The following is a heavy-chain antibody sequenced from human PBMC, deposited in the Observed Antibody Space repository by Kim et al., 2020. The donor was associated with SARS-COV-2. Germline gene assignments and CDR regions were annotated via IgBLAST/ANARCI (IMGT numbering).Heavy chain of an antibody. CDR1: GFTFSSYA. CDR2: ISSNGGST. CDR3: GVGATRLLVPPWAFDI. D-gene: IGHD1-26*01. J-gene: IGHJ3*02. Sequence: GGSLRLSCSASGFTFSSYAMHWVRQAPGKGLEYVSAISSNGGSTYYADSVKGRFTISRDNSKNTLYLQMSSLRAEDTAVYYCGVGATRLLVPPWAFDIWGQGTMVTVSS. V-gene: IGHV3-64D*06.